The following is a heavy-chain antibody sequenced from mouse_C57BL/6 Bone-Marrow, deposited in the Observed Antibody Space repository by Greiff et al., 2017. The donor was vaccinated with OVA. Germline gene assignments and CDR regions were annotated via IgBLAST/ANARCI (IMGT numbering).Heavy chain of an antibody. D-gene: IGHD3-3*01. CDR3: ARDLGAMDY. CDR1: GFTFSDFY. Sequence: EVQVVASGGGLVQSGRSLRLSCATSGFTFSDFYMEWVRQAPGKGLEWIAASRNKANDYTTEYSASVKGRFIVSRDTSQSILYLQMNALRAEDTAIYYCARDLGAMDYWGQGTSVTVSS. CDR2: SRNKANDYTT. V-gene: IGHV7-1*01. J-gene: IGHJ4*01.